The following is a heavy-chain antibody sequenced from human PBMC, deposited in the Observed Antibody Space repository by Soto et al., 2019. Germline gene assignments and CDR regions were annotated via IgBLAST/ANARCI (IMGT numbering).Heavy chain of an antibody. CDR2: ISSSSITI. CDR3: AGPSGNFAGTFGI. J-gene: IGHJ3*02. V-gene: IGHV3-48*02. D-gene: IGHD1-26*01. CDR1: GFTFSIYS. Sequence: GGSLRLSCAASGFTFSIYSMNWVRQAPGKGLEWISYISSSSITIYYADSVKGRFTISRDNAKNSLYLQMNSLRDEDTAVYYCAGPSGNFAGTFGIWGQGTMVTVSS.